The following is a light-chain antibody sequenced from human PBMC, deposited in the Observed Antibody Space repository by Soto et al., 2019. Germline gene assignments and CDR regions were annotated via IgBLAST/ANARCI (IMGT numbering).Light chain of an antibody. CDR3: QPYGISPPKYT. CDR1: QSVNSSY. CDR2: SAS. V-gene: IGKV3-20*01. Sequence: EIVLTQSPGTLSLSPGERATLCCRASQSVNSSYLAWYQQKHGQAPRLLIYSASTRATGIPDRFSGSGSGTDFTLPIRRLEPENFQVYCCQPYGISPPKYTFGQGTKLEIK. J-gene: IGKJ2*01.